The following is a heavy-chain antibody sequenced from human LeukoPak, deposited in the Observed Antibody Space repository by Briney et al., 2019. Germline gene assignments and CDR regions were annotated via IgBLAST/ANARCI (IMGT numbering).Heavy chain of an antibody. V-gene: IGHV4-61*02. Sequence: SQTLSLTCTVSGGSISSGSYYWSWIRQPAGKGLEWIGRIYTSGSTNYNPSLKSRVTISVDTSKNQFSLKLSSVTAADTAVYYCARDLGIFGAYYYYYYYMDVWGKGTTVTVSS. CDR2: IYTSGST. CDR3: ARDLGIFGAYYYYYYYMDV. D-gene: IGHD3-3*01. J-gene: IGHJ6*03. CDR1: GGSISSGSYY.